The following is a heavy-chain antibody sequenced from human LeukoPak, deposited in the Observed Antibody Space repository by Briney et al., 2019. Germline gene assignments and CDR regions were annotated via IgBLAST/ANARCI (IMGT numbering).Heavy chain of an antibody. CDR1: GYTLTELS. CDR3: ATDGGDGYKLGYGY. J-gene: IGHJ4*02. D-gene: IGHD5-24*01. Sequence: ASVKVSCKVSGYTLTELSMHWVRQAPGKGLEWMGGFDPEDGETIYAQKFQGRVTMTEDTSTDTAYMELSSLRSEDTAVYYCATDGGDGYKLGYGYWGQGTLVTVSS. CDR2: FDPEDGET. V-gene: IGHV1-24*01.